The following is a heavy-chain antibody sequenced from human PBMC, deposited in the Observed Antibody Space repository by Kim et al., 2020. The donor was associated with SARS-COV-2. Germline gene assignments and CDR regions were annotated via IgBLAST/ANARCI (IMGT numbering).Heavy chain of an antibody. D-gene: IGHD6-13*01. V-gene: IGHV3-23*01. CDR2: ISDSGSST. CDR3: AKRAAASEGYRMDV. Sequence: GGSLRLSCAASGFSFSSYAMRWVRQAPGKGLEWVSSISDSGSSTYYTDSVKGRFTISRDNSKNTLYLQMNSLRAEDTAVYYCAKRAAASEGYRMDVWGQGTTVTVSS. CDR1: GFSFSSYA. J-gene: IGHJ6*02.